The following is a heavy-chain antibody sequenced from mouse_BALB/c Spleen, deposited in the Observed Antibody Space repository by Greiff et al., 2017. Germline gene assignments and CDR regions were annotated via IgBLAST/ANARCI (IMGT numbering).Heavy chain of an antibody. D-gene: IGHD2-4*01. V-gene: IGHV3-2*02. CDR3: ARSGGIFTPYDYDVWFAY. Sequence: EVKLVESGPGLVKPSQSLSLTCTVTGYSITSDYAWNWIRQFPGNKLEWMGYISYSGSTSYNPSLKSRISITRDTSKNQFFLQLNSVTTEDTATYYCARSGGIFTPYDYDVWFAYWGQGTLVTVSA. CDR1: GYSITSDYA. CDR2: ISYSGST. J-gene: IGHJ3*01.